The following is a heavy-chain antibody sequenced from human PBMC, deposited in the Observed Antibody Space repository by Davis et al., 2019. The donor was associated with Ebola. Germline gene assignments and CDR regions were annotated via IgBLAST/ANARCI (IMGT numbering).Heavy chain of an antibody. D-gene: IGHD4-17*01. CDR2: INPNTGGT. CDR3: AREDYGDPSFEY. Sequence: ASVKVSCKASGYTFTGDYMHWVRQAPGQGLEWMGRINPNTGGTDYAQKLQGRVTMTTDTSTSTAYMGLRSLRSDDTAVYYCAREDYGDPSFEYWGQGTQVTVSS. J-gene: IGHJ4*02. V-gene: IGHV1-2*06. CDR1: GYTFTGDY.